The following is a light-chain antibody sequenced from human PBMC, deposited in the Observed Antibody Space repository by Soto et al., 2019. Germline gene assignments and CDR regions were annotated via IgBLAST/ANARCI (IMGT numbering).Light chain of an antibody. Sequence: IVLTQSPATLSLSPGERATLSCRASQSVRSSLAWYQQQPGQAPRLLIYDASNRATGIPGRFSGSGSGTDFTLTISSLEPEDFAVYYCHQRSSWPLTFGGGTKVDIK. CDR3: HQRSSWPLT. V-gene: IGKV3-11*01. J-gene: IGKJ4*01. CDR1: QSVRSS. CDR2: DAS.